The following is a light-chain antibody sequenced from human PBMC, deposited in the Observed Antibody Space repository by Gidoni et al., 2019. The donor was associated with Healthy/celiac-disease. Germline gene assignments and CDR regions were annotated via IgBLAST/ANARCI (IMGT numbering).Light chain of an antibody. CDR3: QQYYSTPRT. J-gene: IGKJ4*01. CDR2: WAS. CDR1: PCDLYSSNNKNY. Sequence: DIVMTQSPDSLAVSLGERATINCKSSPCDLYSSNNKNYLAWYQQKPGQPPKLLIYWASTRESGVPDRFSGSGSGTDFTLTISSLQAEDVAVYYCQQYYSTPRTFGRGTKVEIK. V-gene: IGKV4-1*01.